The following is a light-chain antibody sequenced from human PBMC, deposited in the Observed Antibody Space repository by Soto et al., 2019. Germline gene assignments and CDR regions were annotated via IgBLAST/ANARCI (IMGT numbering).Light chain of an antibody. CDR3: QSYDSSLSGYV. Sequence: QLVLTQPPSVSGAPGQRVTIACTGSSSNIGAGYDVRWYQQLPGTAPKLLIYGTSTRPSGVPDRFSGSKSGTSASLAITGLQAEDEADYYCQSYDSSLSGYVFGTGTKLTVL. V-gene: IGLV1-40*01. J-gene: IGLJ1*01. CDR1: SSNIGAGYD. CDR2: GTS.